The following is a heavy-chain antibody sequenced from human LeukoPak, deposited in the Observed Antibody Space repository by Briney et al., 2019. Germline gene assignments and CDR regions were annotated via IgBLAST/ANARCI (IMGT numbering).Heavy chain of an antibody. CDR2: ISYDGRSK. CDR3: AKDRGYSHGFDY. CDR1: GFTFSSYG. V-gene: IGHV3-30*18. J-gene: IGHJ4*02. Sequence: GGSLRLSCAVSGFTFSSYGMHWVRQAPGKGLEWVAGISYDGRSKEYVDSVKGRFTISRDNSKNTLYLQMNSLRAEDTAVYYCAKDRGYSHGFDYWGQGTQLTVSS. D-gene: IGHD5-18*01.